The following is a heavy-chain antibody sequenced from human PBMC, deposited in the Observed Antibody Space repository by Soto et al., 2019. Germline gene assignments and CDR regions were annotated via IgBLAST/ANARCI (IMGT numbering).Heavy chain of an antibody. D-gene: IGHD3-22*01. Sequence: QARLVESGGGVVQPGRSLRLSCVASGFTFSSYGMQWVRQAPGKGLEWVAFISYGGSNQYYADSVKGRFTISRDDSKKMLYLQRNSLRAEDTAVYYCAEVMYCVDSSCFSVDYWGQGTLATVSS. CDR3: AEVMYCVDSSCFSVDY. V-gene: IGHV3-30*18. CDR2: ISYGGSNQ. J-gene: IGHJ4*02. CDR1: GFTFSSYG.